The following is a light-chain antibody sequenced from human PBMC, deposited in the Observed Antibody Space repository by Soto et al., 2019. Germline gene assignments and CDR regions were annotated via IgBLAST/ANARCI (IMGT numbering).Light chain of an antibody. CDR1: SGHSSYA. Sequence: QLVLTQSPSASASLGASVKLTCTLSSGHSSYAIAWHQQQPEKGPRYLMKLNSDGSHSKGDGIPDRFSGSSSGAERYLTISSLQSEDEADYYCTSYTTNSALPIFGGGTKVTVL. J-gene: IGLJ2*01. V-gene: IGLV4-69*01. CDR3: TSYTTNSALPI. CDR2: LNSDGSH.